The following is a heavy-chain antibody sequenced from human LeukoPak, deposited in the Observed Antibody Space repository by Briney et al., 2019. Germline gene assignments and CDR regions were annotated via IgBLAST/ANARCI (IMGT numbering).Heavy chain of an antibody. V-gene: IGHV6-1*01. CDR2: TYYRSKWYN. Sequence: SQTLSLTCAISGDSVSSNSAAWNWIRQSPSRGLEWLGRTYYRSKWYNDYAVSVKSRITINPDTSKNQFSLQLYSVTPEDTAVYYCARDHPVDDSYYYYMDVWGKGTTVTVSS. CDR1: GDSVSSNSAA. CDR3: ARDHPVDDSYYYYMDV. D-gene: IGHD4-23*01. J-gene: IGHJ6*03.